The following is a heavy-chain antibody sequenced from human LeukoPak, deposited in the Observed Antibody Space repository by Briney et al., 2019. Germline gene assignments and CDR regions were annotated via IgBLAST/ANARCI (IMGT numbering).Heavy chain of an antibody. CDR2: IYYSGST. CDR1: GGSISSGDHY. Sequence: SETLSLTCSVSGGSISSGDHYWTWIRQHPGKGLEWIGYIYYSGSTYYNPSLRSRVTISVDTSKNQFSLKLSSVTAADTAVYYCARGGNAFDIWGQGTMVTVSS. J-gene: IGHJ3*02. CDR3: ARGGNAFDI. V-gene: IGHV4-31*02. D-gene: IGHD1-26*01.